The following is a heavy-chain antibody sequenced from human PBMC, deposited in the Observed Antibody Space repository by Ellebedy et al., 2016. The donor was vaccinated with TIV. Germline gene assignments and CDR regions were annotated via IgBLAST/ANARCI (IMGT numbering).Heavy chain of an antibody. CDR1: GFTVSSNY. J-gene: IGHJ4*02. Sequence: GESLKISCAASGFTVSSNYMNWVRQAPGKGLKWVSVIYSGADGGDTYYTDSVKGRFTISRDNSKNTLYRQMNSLRAEDTAVYYCARDAADNGGKLDYWGQGALVTVSS. V-gene: IGHV3-53*01. CDR2: IYSGADGGDT. CDR3: ARDAADNGGKLDY. D-gene: IGHD4-23*01.